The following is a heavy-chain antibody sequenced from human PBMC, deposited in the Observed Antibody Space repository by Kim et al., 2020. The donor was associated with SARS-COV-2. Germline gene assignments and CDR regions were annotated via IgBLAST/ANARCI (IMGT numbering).Heavy chain of an antibody. CDR1: AFTFSSDW. D-gene: IGHD3-16*01. CDR2: INGDGTGI. J-gene: IGHJ4*02. V-gene: IGHV3-74*03. Sequence: GGSLRLSCAASAFTFSSDWMHWVRQVPGKGPVWISRINGDGTGIMYADSVKGRITISRDNARNTLYLQMNSLRVEDTAVYYFARALGGSVLDYWGQGTLVTVAS. CDR3: ARALGGSVLDY.